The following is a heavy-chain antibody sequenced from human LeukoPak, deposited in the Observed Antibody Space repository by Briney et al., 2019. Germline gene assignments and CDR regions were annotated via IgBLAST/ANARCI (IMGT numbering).Heavy chain of an antibody. Sequence: GGSLRLSCAASGFTFSSYAMSWVRQAPGKGLEWVSSIASGGDSTHYADSVKGRLTISRDNSKNTLYVQMDSLRAEDTAVYYCAKVNIAAAGSRSGFDHWGQGTLVTVSS. D-gene: IGHD6-13*01. CDR2: IASGGDST. J-gene: IGHJ4*02. V-gene: IGHV3-23*01. CDR1: GFTFSSYA. CDR3: AKVNIAAAGSRSGFDH.